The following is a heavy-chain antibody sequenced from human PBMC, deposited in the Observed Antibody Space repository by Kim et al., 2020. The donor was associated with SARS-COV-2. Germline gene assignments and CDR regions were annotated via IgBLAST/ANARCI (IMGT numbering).Heavy chain of an antibody. CDR3: AKDHPSSGWPTFDY. CDR1: GFSFSNYA. V-gene: IGHV3-23*01. Sequence: GGSLRLSCSASGFSFSNYAMRSVRQAPGMGPEWVAAVSNRGNPYYAVSVRGRFTVSRDNTKNTLSLQMTSLRAGDTPLYYCAKDHPSSGWPTFDYWGQGTEHTASS. CDR2: VSNRGNP. D-gene: IGHD6-19*01. J-gene: IGHJ4*02.